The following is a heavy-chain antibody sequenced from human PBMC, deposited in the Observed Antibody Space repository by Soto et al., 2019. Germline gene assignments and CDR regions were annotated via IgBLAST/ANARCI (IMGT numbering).Heavy chain of an antibody. V-gene: IGHV3-48*02. Sequence: GGSLRLSCEASVFKFSTFSVNWVRQAPGKGLEWLSYISSSGETVFYADAVKGRFITSRDNAKNSLFLQMNGLRDEDTAVYFCARSRGLILGADYGLDVWGRGTTVTVSS. CDR3: ARSRGLILGADYGLDV. CDR1: VFKFSTFS. CDR2: ISSSGETV. D-gene: IGHD5-12*01. J-gene: IGHJ6*02.